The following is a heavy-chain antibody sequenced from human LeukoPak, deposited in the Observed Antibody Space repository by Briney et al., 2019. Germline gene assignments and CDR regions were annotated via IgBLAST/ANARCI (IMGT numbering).Heavy chain of an antibody. CDR1: GFTFSSYA. J-gene: IGHJ6*02. V-gene: IGHV3-23*01. Sequence: GGSLRLSCAASGFTFSSYAMSWVRQAPGKGLEWVSAISGSGGSTYYADSVKGRFTISRDNSKNTLYLQMNSLRAEDTAVYYCAKVSPKSGYYTYYYYGMDVWGQGTTVTVSS. CDR3: AKVSPKSGYYTYYYYGMDV. CDR2: ISGSGGST. D-gene: IGHD3-3*01.